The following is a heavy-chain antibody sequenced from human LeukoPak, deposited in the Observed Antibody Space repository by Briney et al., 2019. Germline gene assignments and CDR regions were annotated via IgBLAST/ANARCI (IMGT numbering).Heavy chain of an antibody. V-gene: IGHV1-46*01. D-gene: IGHD5-12*01. Sequence: SVKVSCKASGYTFTSYYMHWVRRAPGQGLEWMGIINPSGGSTSYAQKFQGRVTMTRDTSTSTVYMELSGLRSEDTAVYYCAREVYSGYVGGAFDIWGQGTMVTVSS. CDR1: GYTFTSYY. J-gene: IGHJ3*02. CDR3: AREVYSGYVGGAFDI. CDR2: INPSGGST.